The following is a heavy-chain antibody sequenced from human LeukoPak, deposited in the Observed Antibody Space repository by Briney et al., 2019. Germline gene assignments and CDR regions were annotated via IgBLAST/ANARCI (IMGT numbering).Heavy chain of an antibody. CDR1: GGSFSGYY. CDR2: INHSGST. Sequence: SETLSLTCAVYGGSFSGYYWSWIRQPPGKGLEWIGAINHSGSTNYNPSLKSRVTISVDTSKNQFSLKLSSVTAADTAVYYCARYSGYSSSWYHPRGRYFDLWGRGTLVTVSS. CDR3: ARYSGYSSSWYHPRGRYFDL. V-gene: IGHV4-34*01. D-gene: IGHD6-13*01. J-gene: IGHJ2*01.